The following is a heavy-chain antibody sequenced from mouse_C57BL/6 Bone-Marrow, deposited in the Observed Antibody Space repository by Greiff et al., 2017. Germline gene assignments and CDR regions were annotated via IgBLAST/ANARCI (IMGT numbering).Heavy chain of an antibody. J-gene: IGHJ3*01. CDR3: ARSYYYGSSYVWFAY. D-gene: IGHD1-1*01. Sequence: VQLQQSGAELARPGASVKLSCKASGYTFTSYGISWVKQRTGQGLEWIGEIYPRSGNTYYNEKFKGKATLTADKSSSTAYMELRSLTSEDSAVYFCARSYYYGSSYVWFAYWGQGTLVTVSA. CDR1: GYTFTSYG. V-gene: IGHV1-81*01. CDR2: IYPRSGNT.